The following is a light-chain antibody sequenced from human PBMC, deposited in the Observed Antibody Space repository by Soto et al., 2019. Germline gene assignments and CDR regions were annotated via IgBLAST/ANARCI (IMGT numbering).Light chain of an antibody. Sequence: EIQLTQSPSSLSASVGDRVNITCRASQTINSYLHWYQQKPGKAPALLIYGASSLQTGVPSRFSGSGSGTDFTLTITSLQPEDFATYYCQQSYITPYTFGQGTKLEIK. CDR3: QQSYITPYT. V-gene: IGKV1-39*01. CDR2: GAS. J-gene: IGKJ2*01. CDR1: QTINSY.